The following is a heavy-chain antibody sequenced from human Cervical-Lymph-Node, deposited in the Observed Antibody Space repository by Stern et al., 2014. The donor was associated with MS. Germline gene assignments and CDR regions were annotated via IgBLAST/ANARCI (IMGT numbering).Heavy chain of an antibody. CDR3: ARGGGGWFFDY. J-gene: IGHJ4*02. Sequence: QLVQSGAEVRKPGASVKVSCEASGYTFTAYYINWMRPAPGHGLEWLGWINPDRDGTNYAQKFQARVPMTRYTSIGTAYMELIGLISDDTAVYFCARGGGGWFFDYWGQGTLVTVSS. V-gene: IGHV1-2*02. CDR2: INPDRDGT. D-gene: IGHD6-19*01. CDR1: GYTFTAYY.